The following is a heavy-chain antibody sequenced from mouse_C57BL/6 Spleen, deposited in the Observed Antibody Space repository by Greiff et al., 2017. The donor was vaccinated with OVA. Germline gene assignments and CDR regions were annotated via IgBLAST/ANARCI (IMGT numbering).Heavy chain of an antibody. CDR1: GFTFSSYA. CDR2: ISSGGDYI. CDR3: TREGNFYFDY. Sequence: DVKLQESGEGLVKPGGSLKLSCAASGFTFSSYAMSWVRQTPEKRLEWVAYISSGGDYIYYADTVKGRFTISRDNARNTLYLQMSSLKSEDTAMYYCTREGNFYFDYWGQGTTLTVSS. V-gene: IGHV5-9-1*02. D-gene: IGHD2-1*01. J-gene: IGHJ2*01.